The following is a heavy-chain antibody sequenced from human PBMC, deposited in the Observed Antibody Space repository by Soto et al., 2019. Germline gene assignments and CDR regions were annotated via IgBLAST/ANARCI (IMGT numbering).Heavy chain of an antibody. CDR3: ARGLSRPVYRGYYGSGSYYNSFGYYGMDV. V-gene: IGHV4-34*01. Sequence: SETLSLTCAVYGGSFSGYYWSWLRQPPGKGLEWIGEINHSGSTNYNPSLKSRVTISVDTSKNQFSLKLSSVTAADTAVYYCARGLSRPVYRGYYGSGSYYNSFGYYGMDVWGQGTTVTVSS. J-gene: IGHJ6*02. D-gene: IGHD3-10*01. CDR2: INHSGST. CDR1: GGSFSGYY.